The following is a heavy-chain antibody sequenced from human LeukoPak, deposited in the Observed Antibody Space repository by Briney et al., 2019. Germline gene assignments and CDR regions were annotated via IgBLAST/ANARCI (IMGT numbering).Heavy chain of an antibody. V-gene: IGHV4-30-2*01. D-gene: IGHD3-22*01. CDR1: GGSISSGGYS. Sequence: SQTLSLTCAVSGGSISSGGYSWGWIRQPPGKGLEWIGYIYHSGSTYYNPSLKSRVTISVDRSKNQFSLKLSSVTAADTAVYYCARSSGYYYDSLDAFDIWGQGTMVTVSS. J-gene: IGHJ3*02. CDR3: ARSSGYYYDSLDAFDI. CDR2: IYHSGST.